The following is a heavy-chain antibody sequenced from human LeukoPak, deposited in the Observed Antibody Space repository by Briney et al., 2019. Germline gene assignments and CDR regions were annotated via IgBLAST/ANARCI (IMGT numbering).Heavy chain of an antibody. CDR1: GYTFTGYY. J-gene: IGHJ4*02. V-gene: IGHV1-2*02. Sequence: ASVKVSCKASGYTFTGYYMHWVRQAPGQGLEWMGWINLNSGGTNHAQNFQGRVTMTRDTSITTAYMELSRLRSDDTAVYYCARSPDILTGEKFDYWGQGTLVTVSS. CDR2: INLNSGGT. D-gene: IGHD3-9*01. CDR3: ARSPDILTGEKFDY.